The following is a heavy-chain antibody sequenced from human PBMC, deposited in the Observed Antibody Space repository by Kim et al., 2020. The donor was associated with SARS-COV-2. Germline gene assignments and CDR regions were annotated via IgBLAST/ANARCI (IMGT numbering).Heavy chain of an antibody. Sequence: SVEGRFTISRDNSKNTLYLQMNSLRAEDTAVYYCTKDQKQHNYYYYMDVWGKGTTVTVSS. J-gene: IGHJ6*03. D-gene: IGHD6-13*01. V-gene: IGHV3-30*02. CDR3: TKDQKQHNYYYYMDV.